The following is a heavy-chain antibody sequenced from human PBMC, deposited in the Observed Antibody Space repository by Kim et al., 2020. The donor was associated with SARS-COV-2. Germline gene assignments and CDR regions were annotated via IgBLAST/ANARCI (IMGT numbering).Heavy chain of an antibody. CDR1: GFTFDDYA. J-gene: IGHJ4*02. Sequence: GGSLRLSCAASGFTFDDYAMHWVRQAPGKGLEWVSGICWNSGSIGYADSVKGRFTISSDNAKNSLYLQMNSLRAEDTALYYCAKDVGSYDILTGGTHFDYWGQGTLVTVSS. CDR3: AKDVGSYDILTGGTHFDY. D-gene: IGHD3-9*01. CDR2: ICWNSGSI. V-gene: IGHV3-9*01.